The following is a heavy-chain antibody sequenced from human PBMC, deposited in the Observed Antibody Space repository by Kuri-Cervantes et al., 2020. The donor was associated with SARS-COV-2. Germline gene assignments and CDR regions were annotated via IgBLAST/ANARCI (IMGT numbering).Heavy chain of an antibody. CDR3: YCAPKEGFDS. V-gene: IGHV1-8*02. J-gene: IGHJ4*02. CDR2: MNPNSGNT. CDR1: GYTFTSYG. D-gene: IGHD2-21*01. Sequence: ASVKVSCKASGYTFTSYGISWVRQATGQGLEWMGWMNPNSGNTGYAQKFQGRVTMTRDTSTSTTYMELSSLTSEDTAIYYCYCAPKEGFDSWGQGTLVTVSS.